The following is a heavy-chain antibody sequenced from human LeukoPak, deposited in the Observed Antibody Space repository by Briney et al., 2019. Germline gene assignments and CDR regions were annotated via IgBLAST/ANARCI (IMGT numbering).Heavy chain of an antibody. CDR2: INHSGST. V-gene: IGHV4-34*01. D-gene: IGHD2-2*01. Sequence: SETPSLTCAVYGGSFSGYYWSWIRQPPGKGLEWIGEINHSGSTNYNPSLKSRVTISVDTSKNQFSLKLSSVTAADTAVYYCARGDLVPAAGLFDYWGQGTLVTVSS. CDR1: GGSFSGYY. J-gene: IGHJ4*02. CDR3: ARGDLVPAAGLFDY.